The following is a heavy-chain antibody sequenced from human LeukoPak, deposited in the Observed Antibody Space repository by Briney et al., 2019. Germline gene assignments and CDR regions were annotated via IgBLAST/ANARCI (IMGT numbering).Heavy chain of an antibody. D-gene: IGHD3-22*01. V-gene: IGHV4-34*01. J-gene: IGHJ5*02. Sequence: SETLSLTCAVYGGSLSGYYWSWIRQPPGKGLEWIGEINHSGSTNYNPSLKSRVTISVDTSKNQFSLKLSSVTAADTAVYYCARCRPYYYDSSGYYNWFDPWGQGTLVTVSS. CDR3: ARCRPYYYDSSGYYNWFDP. CDR2: INHSGST. CDR1: GGSLSGYY.